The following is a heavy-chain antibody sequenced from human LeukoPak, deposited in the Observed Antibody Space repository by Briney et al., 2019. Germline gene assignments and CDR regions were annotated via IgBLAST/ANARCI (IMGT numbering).Heavy chain of an antibody. CDR1: GYTFTGYY. Sequence: GASVKVSCKASGYTFTGYYIHWVRQAPGQGLEWMGWINPNSGGTNYAQKFQGRVTMTRDTSISTAYMELSRLRSDDTAVYYCARDGEYGSGSYSTDYFDYWGQGTLVTVSS. J-gene: IGHJ4*02. V-gene: IGHV1-2*02. D-gene: IGHD3-10*01. CDR3: ARDGEYGSGSYSTDYFDY. CDR2: INPNSGGT.